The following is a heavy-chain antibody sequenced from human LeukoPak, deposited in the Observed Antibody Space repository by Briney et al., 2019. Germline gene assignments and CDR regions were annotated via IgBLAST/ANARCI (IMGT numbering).Heavy chain of an antibody. CDR2: ISNSGGST. Sequence: GGSLRLSCAASGFTFSSYVMSWVRQAPGKGLEWVSSISNSGGSTYYADSVKGRFTISRDNSKNTLYLQMDSLRGEDTAVYYCAKDFRIGYSAHFDYWGQGALVTVSS. CDR3: AKDFRIGYSAHFDY. D-gene: IGHD2-21*01. V-gene: IGHV3-23*01. J-gene: IGHJ4*02. CDR1: GFTFSSYV.